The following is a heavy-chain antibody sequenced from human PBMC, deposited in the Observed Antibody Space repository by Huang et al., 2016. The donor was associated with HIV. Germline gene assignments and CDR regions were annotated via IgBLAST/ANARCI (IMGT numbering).Heavy chain of an antibody. J-gene: IGHJ4*02. CDR2: LRPVLDSP. V-gene: IGHV1-69*13. D-gene: IGHD4-4*01. CDR3: ARGSLEYSVSSSLDY. Sequence: QVQLLQSGAEVKKPGSSVKVSCKASGGPFRSYSIAWVRQAPGQGLAWMERLRPVLDSPNYAQKLQGRVRVTADESTSTVYMEVRDLRPDDTAVYFCARGSLEYSVSSSLDYWGQETHVTVSS. CDR1: GGPFRSYS.